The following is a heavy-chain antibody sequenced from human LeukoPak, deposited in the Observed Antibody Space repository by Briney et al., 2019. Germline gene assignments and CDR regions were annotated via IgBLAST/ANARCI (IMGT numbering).Heavy chain of an antibody. J-gene: IGHJ4*02. V-gene: IGHV1-2*06. CDR2: INPNSGGT. Sequence: EASVKVSCKASGYTFTGYYMHWVRQAPGQGLEWMGRINPNSGGTNYAQKFQGRVAMTRDTSTSTAYMELSRLRSDDTAVYYCARVSFGQSFDYWGQGTLVTVSS. D-gene: IGHD3-16*01. CDR3: ARVSFGQSFDY. CDR1: GYTFTGYY.